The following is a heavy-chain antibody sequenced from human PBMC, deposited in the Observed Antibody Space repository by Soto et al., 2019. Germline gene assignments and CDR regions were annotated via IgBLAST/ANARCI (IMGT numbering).Heavy chain of an antibody. CDR3: ARVNDDNSDYSGDWYFDL. V-gene: IGHV4-30-4*01. CDR2: IYYSGST. J-gene: IGHJ2*01. Sequence: PSETPSLTCTVSGGSINGGDYYWSWIRQPPGKGLEWIGFIYYSGSTSYNPSLKSRVTMSLAPSKNHFPLKLTSVTAADMAVYYCARVNDDNSDYSGDWYFDLWGPGTLVTVSA. D-gene: IGHD3-22*01. CDR1: GGSINGGDYY.